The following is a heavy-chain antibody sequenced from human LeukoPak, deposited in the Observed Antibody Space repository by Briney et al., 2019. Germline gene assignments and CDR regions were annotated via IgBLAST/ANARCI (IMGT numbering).Heavy chain of an antibody. D-gene: IGHD1-14*01. V-gene: IGHV5-10-1*01. J-gene: IGHJ4*02. CDR3: ARESPGQSFY. CDR1: GYSFTSYW. CDR2: IDPSDSYT. Sequence: GESLKISCKGSGYSFTSYWIGWVRQMPGKGLEWMGRIDPSDSYTKYSPSFQGHVTISADKSISTAYLQWSSLKASDTAMYYCARESPGQSFYWGQGTLVTVSS.